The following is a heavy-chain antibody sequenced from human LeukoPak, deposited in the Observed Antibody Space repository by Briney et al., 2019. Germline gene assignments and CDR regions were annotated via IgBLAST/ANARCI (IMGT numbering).Heavy chain of an antibody. J-gene: IGHJ6*03. Sequence: PGGSLRLSCAASGFTFSTYEMNWVRQAPGKGLEWVSYISSSGSPIYYADSVKGRFTISRDNAKNSLYLQMNSLRAEDTAVYYCAREYYYMDVWGKGTTVTISS. V-gene: IGHV3-48*03. CDR2: ISSSGSPI. CDR1: GFTFSTYE. CDR3: AREYYYMDV.